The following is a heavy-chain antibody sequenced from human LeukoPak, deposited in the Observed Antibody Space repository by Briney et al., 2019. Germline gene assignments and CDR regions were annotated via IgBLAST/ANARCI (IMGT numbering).Heavy chain of an antibody. CDR1: GFTFSSYG. CDR3: AKDIQRGDYVPSFDY. V-gene: IGHV3-23*01. D-gene: IGHD4-17*01. CDR2: ISGSGGST. J-gene: IGHJ4*02. Sequence: QSGGSLRLSCAASGFTFSSYGMSWVRQAPGKGLEWVSAISGSGGSTYYADSVKGRFTISRDNSKNTLYLQMNSLRAEDTAVYYCAKDIQRGDYVPSFDYWGQGTLVTVSS.